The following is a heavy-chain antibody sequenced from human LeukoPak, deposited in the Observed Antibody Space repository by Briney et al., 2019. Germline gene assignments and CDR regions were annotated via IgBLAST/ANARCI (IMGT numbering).Heavy chain of an antibody. CDR2: IKQDGGEK. CDR1: GFTFSSYW. CDR3: ATRGYFVESSSSLPDDY. D-gene: IGHD6-6*01. V-gene: IGHV3-7*01. J-gene: IGHJ4*02. Sequence: PGGSLRLSCAASGFTFSSYWMSWVRQAPGKGLEWVANIKQDGGEKYYVDSVKGRFTISRDNAKNTLYLQMNSLRAEDTAVYYCATRGYFVESSSSLPDDYWGQGTLVTVSS.